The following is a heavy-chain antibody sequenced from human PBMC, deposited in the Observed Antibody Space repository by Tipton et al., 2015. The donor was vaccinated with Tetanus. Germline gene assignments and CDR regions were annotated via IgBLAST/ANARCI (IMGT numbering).Heavy chain of an antibody. CDR1: GFTFSIYY. CDR2: ISSSGSTI. CDR3: ARGGNYNYQYGLDV. Sequence: SLRLSCSASGFTFSIYYMSWIRQPPGKGLEWISYISSSGSTIYNADSVKGRFTISRGNAKNSLYLQLDSLRAEDTATYYCARGGNYNYQYGLDVWGQGTPVTVSS. V-gene: IGHV3-11*01. J-gene: IGHJ6*02.